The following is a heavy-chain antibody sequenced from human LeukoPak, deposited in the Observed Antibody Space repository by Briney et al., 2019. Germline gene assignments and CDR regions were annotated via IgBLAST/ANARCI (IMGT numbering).Heavy chain of an antibody. Sequence: QPGRSLRLSCAASGFTFSSYAMHWVRQAPGKGLEWVAVISYDGSNKYYADSVKGRFTIPRDNSKNTLYLQMNSLRAEDTAVYYCARDFQPYDFWSGSDYWGQGTLVTVSS. D-gene: IGHD3-3*01. CDR2: ISYDGSNK. CDR3: ARDFQPYDFWSGSDY. J-gene: IGHJ4*02. V-gene: IGHV3-30-3*01. CDR1: GFTFSSYA.